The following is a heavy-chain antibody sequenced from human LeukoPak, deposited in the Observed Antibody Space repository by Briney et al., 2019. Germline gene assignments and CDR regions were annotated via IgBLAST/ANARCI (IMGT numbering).Heavy chain of an antibody. CDR3: AKDDRWLQFCC. Sequence: PGGTLRLSCVASGFTFSSHGMNWVRQAPGKGLEWVSGIIPSGHTTYYADSVRGRFTISRDNSRNTVYLQMNSLRAADPAVYYCAKDDRWLQFCCWGQGTLVTVSS. D-gene: IGHD5-24*01. CDR1: GFTFSSHG. J-gene: IGHJ4*02. V-gene: IGHV3-23*01. CDR2: IIPSGHTT.